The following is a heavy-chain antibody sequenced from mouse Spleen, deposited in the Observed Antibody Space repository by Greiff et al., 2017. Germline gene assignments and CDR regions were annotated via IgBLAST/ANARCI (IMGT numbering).Heavy chain of an antibody. D-gene: IGHD2-2*01. CDR2: IYPGGGYT. Sequence: VKLQQSGAELVRPGTSVKMSCKASGYTFTNYWIGWAKQRPGHGLEWIGDIYPGGGYTNYNEKFKGKATLTADKSSSTAYMQFSSLTSEDSAIYYCARWGLGYYAMDYWGQGTSVTVSS. CDR3: ARWGLGYYAMDY. J-gene: IGHJ4*01. CDR1: GYTFTNYW. V-gene: IGHV1-63*01.